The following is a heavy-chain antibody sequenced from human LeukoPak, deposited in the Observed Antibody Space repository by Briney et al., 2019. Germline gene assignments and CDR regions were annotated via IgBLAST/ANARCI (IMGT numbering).Heavy chain of an antibody. CDR2: IYYSGSN. CDR3: ARGRDPLQPLDY. J-gene: IGHJ4*02. V-gene: IGHV4-59*08. Sequence: PSVTLSLTCTVSGGSISNYYWSWIRQPPGKGLEWIGYIYYSGSNNYHPSLKSRVTISLDASKNDFSLRLSSVTAADTAVYYCARGRDPLQPLDYWGQGTLVTVSS. CDR1: GGSISNYY. D-gene: IGHD2-2*01.